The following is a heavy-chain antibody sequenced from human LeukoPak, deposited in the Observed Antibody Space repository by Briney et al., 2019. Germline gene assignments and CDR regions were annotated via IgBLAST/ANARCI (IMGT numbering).Heavy chain of an antibody. CDR1: GGSISSDNYY. J-gene: IGHJ6*03. V-gene: IGHV4-61*02. CDR2: IYTSGSK. D-gene: IGHD3-22*01. CDR3: ARVQRRYVSRGYYYVHYYSYYMDV. Sequence: SQTLSLTCTVSGGSISSDNYYWSWIPQPAGKGLEWIGRIYTSGSKKYTPSLKSRVTMSRDTHKNQFPLKLSSVTAAGTAVYYWARVQRRYVSRGYYYVHYYSYYMDVWGKGATVTVSS.